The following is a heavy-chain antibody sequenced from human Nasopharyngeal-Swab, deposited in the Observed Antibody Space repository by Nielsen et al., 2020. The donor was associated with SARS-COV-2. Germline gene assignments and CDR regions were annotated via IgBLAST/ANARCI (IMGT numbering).Heavy chain of an antibody. CDR1: GYTFTSYH. Sequence: ASVKVSCKASGYTFTSYHIHWVRQAPGQGLEWMGRIDPNTGGTSSAQIFQGRVTMTRDTSISTVYIEVTSLTSDDTAVYYCARALSARTTFNCLGPWGQGTLVTVSS. V-gene: IGHV1-2*06. CDR2: IDPNTGGT. D-gene: IGHD4-17*01. CDR3: ARALSARTTFNCLGP. J-gene: IGHJ5*02.